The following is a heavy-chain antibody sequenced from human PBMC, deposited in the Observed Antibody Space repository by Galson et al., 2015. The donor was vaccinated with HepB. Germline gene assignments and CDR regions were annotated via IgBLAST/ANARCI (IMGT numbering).Heavy chain of an antibody. CDR1: GFTFSTYA. V-gene: IGHV3-30-3*01. J-gene: IGHJ4*02. CDR2: ISYDGTNK. D-gene: IGHD2-2*01. Sequence: SLRLSCEASGFTFSTYALHWVRQAPGKGLEWVAIISYDGTNKYYADSVKGRFTISRDNSKNTLYLQMSNLRPEDTAVYYCASSLVPAAASDYWGQGTLVTVSS. CDR3: ASSLVPAAASDY.